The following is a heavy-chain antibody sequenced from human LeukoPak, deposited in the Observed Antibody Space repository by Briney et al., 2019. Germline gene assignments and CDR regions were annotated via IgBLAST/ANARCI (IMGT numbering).Heavy chain of an antibody. CDR2: INNDGSSA. CDR1: GFTFNNYW. V-gene: IGHV3-74*01. D-gene: IGHD1-1*01. Sequence: LGGSLRLSCAASGFTFNNYWIHWVRQVPGKGLVWFSRINNDGSSASYVDSVKGRFTISRDNAKNTLFLQMNSLRAEDTAVYYCARRGTGHGMDVWGQGTTVIVSS. J-gene: IGHJ6*02. CDR3: ARRGTGHGMDV.